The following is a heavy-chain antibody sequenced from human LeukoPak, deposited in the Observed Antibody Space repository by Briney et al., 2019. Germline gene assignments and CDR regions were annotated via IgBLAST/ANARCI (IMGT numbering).Heavy chain of an antibody. Sequence: SETLSLTCAVYGGSFSGYFWSCLRQPPGKGLEWIGEINHSGSTKYNPSLKSRVTISVDTSKNQFSLKLSSVTSADTAVYYCARGRGRWLPIKDWGQGSLVTVYS. V-gene: IGHV4-34*01. J-gene: IGHJ1*01. CDR1: GGSFSGYF. D-gene: IGHD5-24*01. CDR3: ARGRGRWLPIKD. CDR2: INHSGST.